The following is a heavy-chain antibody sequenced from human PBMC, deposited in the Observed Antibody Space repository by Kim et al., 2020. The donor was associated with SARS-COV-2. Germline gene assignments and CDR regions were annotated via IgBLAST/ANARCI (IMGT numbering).Heavy chain of an antibody. V-gene: IGHV3-48*03. Sequence: TTISYADSVKGRFTISRDHAKNSLYLQMNRLRAEDTAIYYCARGSPDFDYWGQGTLVTVSS. CDR3: ARGSPDFDY. J-gene: IGHJ4*02. CDR2: TTI.